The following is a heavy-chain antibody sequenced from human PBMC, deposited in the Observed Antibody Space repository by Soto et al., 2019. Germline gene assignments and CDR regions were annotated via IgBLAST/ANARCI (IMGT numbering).Heavy chain of an antibody. D-gene: IGHD3-10*01. CDR1: GFTFSSYG. V-gene: IGHV3-30*18. J-gene: IGHJ4*02. Sequence: QVQLVESGGGVVQPGRSLRLSCAASGFTFSSYGMHWVRQAPGKGLGWVAVISYDGSNKYYADSVKGRFTISRDNSKNTLYLQMNSLRAEDTAVYYCAKAQLWFGEGAFDYWGQGTLVTVSS. CDR3: AKAQLWFGEGAFDY. CDR2: ISYDGSNK.